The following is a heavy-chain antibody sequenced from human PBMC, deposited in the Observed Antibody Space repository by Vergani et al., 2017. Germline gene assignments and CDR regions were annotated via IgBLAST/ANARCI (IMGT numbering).Heavy chain of an antibody. Sequence: EVQLVESGGGLIQPGGSLRLSCAASGFTVSSNYMSWVRQAPGKGLEWDSVIYSGGSTYYADSVKGRFTISRDNSKNTLYLQMNSLRAEDTAVYYCARLFFTAAGTYYMDVWGKGTTVTVSS. J-gene: IGHJ6*03. CDR2: IYSGGST. CDR1: GFTVSSNY. D-gene: IGHD6-13*01. CDR3: ARLFFTAAGTYYMDV. V-gene: IGHV3-53*01.